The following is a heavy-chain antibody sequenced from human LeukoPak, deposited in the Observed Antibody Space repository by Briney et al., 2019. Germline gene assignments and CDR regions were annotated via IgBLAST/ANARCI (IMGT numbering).Heavy chain of an antibody. CDR2: IYTSGST. V-gene: IGHV4-61*02. J-gene: IGHJ5*02. CDR1: GGSISSGSYY. D-gene: IGHD4-17*01. Sequence: SQTLSLTCTVSGGSISSGSYYWSWIRQPAGKGLEWIGRIYTSGSTNYNPSLKSRVTISVDTSKNQFSLKLSSVTAADTAVYYCARDPLYGDYVDRVPWGQGTLVTVSS. CDR3: ARDPLYGDYVDRVP.